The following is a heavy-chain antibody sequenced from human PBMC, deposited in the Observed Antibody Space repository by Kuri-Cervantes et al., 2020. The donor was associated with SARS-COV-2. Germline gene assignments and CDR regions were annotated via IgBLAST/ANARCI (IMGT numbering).Heavy chain of an antibody. J-gene: IGHJ6*02. CDR1: GGSFSGYY. CDR3: AREGVRYYDSSGYYYDYYYGMDV. Sequence: SETLSLTCAVYGGSFSGYYWSWIRQPPGKGLEWIGEINHSGSTNYNPSLKSRVTISVDTSKNQFSLKLSSVTAADTAVYYCAREGVRYYDSSGYYYDYYYGMDVWGQGPTVTVSS. CDR2: INHSGST. D-gene: IGHD3-22*01. V-gene: IGHV4-34*01.